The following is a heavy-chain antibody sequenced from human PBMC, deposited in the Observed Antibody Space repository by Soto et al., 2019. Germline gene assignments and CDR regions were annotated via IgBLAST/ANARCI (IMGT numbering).Heavy chain of an antibody. Sequence: ASVKVSCKEFGYTFTIYYIHWARQVSGQGLEWMGVINPSGGIAAYAPKFQDRVTMTRNTSTSTVYLKLSSLRSEDTAVYYCARGGRYSDYYYYYGMNVWRQGATVTVS. J-gene: IGHJ6*02. D-gene: IGHD2-15*01. V-gene: IGHV1-46*01. CDR2: INPSGGIA. CDR3: ARGGRYSDYYYYYGMNV. CDR1: GYTFTIYY.